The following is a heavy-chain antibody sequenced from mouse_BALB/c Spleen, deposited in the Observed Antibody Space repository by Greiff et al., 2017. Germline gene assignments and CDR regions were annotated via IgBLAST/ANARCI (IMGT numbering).Heavy chain of an antibody. V-gene: IGHV5-9-4*01. CDR2: ISSGGSYT. D-gene: IGHD2-14*01. CDR3: ARGPYRYDEGYYFDY. Sequence: EVKVEESGGGLVKPGGSLKLSCAASGFTFSSYAMSWVRQSPEKRLEWVAEISSGGSYTYYPDTVTGRFTISRDNAKNTLYLEMSSLRSEDTAMYYWARGPYRYDEGYYFDYWGQGTTLTVSS. CDR1: GFTFSSYA. J-gene: IGHJ2*01.